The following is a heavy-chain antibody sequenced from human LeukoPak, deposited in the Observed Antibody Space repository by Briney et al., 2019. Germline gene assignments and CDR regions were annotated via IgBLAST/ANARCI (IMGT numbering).Heavy chain of an antibody. CDR2: IYYSGST. Sequence: PSETLSLTCTVSGGSISSYYWSWIRQPPGKGLEWIGYIYYSGSTNYNPSLKSRVTISVDTSKNQLSLKLSSVTAADTAVYYCATYRRIAAAASNWFDPWGQGTLVTVSS. J-gene: IGHJ5*02. V-gene: IGHV4-59*08. CDR1: GGSISSYY. CDR3: ATYRRIAAAASNWFDP. D-gene: IGHD6-13*01.